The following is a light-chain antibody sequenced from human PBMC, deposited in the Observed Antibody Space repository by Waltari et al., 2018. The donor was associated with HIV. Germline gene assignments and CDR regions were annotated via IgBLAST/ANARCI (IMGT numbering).Light chain of an antibody. J-gene: IGKJ1*01. CDR2: GAS. CDR3: QQYGSSPET. V-gene: IGKV3-20*01. Sequence: EIVLTQSPGTLSLSPGERATLSCRATQSVRNRYVAWCQRRPGQAPRLLIYGASRRATGIPDRFSGSGSGTDFSLTVSRLEPEDFAVYFCQQYGSSPETFGQGTKVEMK. CDR1: QSVRNRY.